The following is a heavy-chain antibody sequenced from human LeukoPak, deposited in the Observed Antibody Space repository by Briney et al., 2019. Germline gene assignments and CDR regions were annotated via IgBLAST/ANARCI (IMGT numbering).Heavy chain of an antibody. CDR3: AREPGVYYDSSGYIIKGLRAFDI. CDR2: IYSGGST. Sequence: GGSLRLSCAASGFTVSSNYMSWVRQAPGKGLEWVSVIYSGGSTYYADSVKGRFTISRDNSKNTLYLQMNSLRAEDTAVYYCAREPGVYYDSSGYIIKGLRAFDIWGQGTMVTVSS. CDR1: GFTVSSNY. J-gene: IGHJ3*02. D-gene: IGHD3-22*01. V-gene: IGHV3-53*01.